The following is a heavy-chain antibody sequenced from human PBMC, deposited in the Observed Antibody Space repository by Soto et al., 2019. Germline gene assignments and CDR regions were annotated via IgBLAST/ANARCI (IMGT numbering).Heavy chain of an antibody. CDR1: GGTFSRYS. CDR2: IVPVFGTT. Sequence: QVQLVQSGAEVKKPGSSVKVSCKASGGTFSRYSISWVRQAPGQGLEWMGGIVPVFGTTNYAQKFQGRVTITAAESTRTVYMELSSLTSDDTAVYYCASCLVTTYFYYYGMDVWGQGTTVTVSS. D-gene: IGHD4-17*01. V-gene: IGHV1-69*12. J-gene: IGHJ6*02. CDR3: ASCLVTTYFYYYGMDV.